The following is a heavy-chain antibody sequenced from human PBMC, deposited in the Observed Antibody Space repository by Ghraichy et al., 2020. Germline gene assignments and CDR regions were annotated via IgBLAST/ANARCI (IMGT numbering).Heavy chain of an antibody. CDR2: INHSGST. D-gene: IGHD1-14*01. V-gene: IGHV4-34*01. J-gene: IGHJ5*02. CDR3: ARGSGTLYA. Sequence: SETLSLTCAVYGGSFSGYYWSWIRQPPGKGLEWIGEINHSGSTNYNPSLKSRVTISVDTSKNQFSLKLSSVTAADTAVYYCARGSGTLYAWGQGTLVTVSS. CDR1: GGSFSGYY.